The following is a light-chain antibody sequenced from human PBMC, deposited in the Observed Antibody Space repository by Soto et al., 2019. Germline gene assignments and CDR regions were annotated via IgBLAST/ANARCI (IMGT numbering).Light chain of an antibody. CDR3: SSYTTRSTWV. CDR2: GVN. J-gene: IGLJ3*02. V-gene: IGLV2-14*01. CDR1: SSDVGGYIY. Sequence: QSALTQPASVSGSPGQSITISCTGTSSDVGGYIYVSWYQQHPGKAPKVMIYGVNNRPSGVSNRFSGSKSGNTASLTISGLQAEDEADYYCSSYTTRSTWVFGGGTKLTVL.